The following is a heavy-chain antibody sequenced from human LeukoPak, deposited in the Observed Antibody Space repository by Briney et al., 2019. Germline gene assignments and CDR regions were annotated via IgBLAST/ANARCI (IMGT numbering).Heavy chain of an antibody. CDR2: IYPDDSDT. D-gene: IGHD3-22*01. V-gene: IGHV5-51*01. J-gene: IGHJ3*02. Sequence: GEALKISCTGPRHSFHSQWIGWVRQAPGKGMDWMGIIYPDDSDTRYSASFQGQVTISADKSIRTAYLQWSSLKASDTAMYYCARRGTMIVVVSDAFDIWGQGTMVTVSS. CDR1: RHSFHSQW. CDR3: ARRGTMIVVVSDAFDI.